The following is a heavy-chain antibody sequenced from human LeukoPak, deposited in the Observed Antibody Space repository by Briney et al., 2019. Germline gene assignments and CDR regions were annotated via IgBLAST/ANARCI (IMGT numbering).Heavy chain of an antibody. D-gene: IGHD1-26*01. Sequence: ASVKVSCKASGYTFTSYYMHWVRQAPGQGLEWMAIINPSGGSTSYAQKFQGRVTMTRDMSTSTVYMELSSLRSEDTAVYYCARDTGATGFDYWGQGTLVTVSS. V-gene: IGHV1-46*01. J-gene: IGHJ4*02. CDR2: INPSGGST. CDR3: ARDTGATGFDY. CDR1: GYTFTSYY.